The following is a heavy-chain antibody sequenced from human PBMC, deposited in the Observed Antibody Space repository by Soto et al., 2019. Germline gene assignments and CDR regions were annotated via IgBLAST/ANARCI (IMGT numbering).Heavy chain of an antibody. CDR2: IPSRGRP. V-gene: IGHV4-30-4*01. Sequence: QVQLRESGPGLVKPSQTLSLTGSVSGASVAGGSYYWSWVRQPPGTGLEWIGYIPSRGRPFYNPSLTSRGTISAATSKNQLSLQLTSVTAADTAVYYCARDTYSGYDFGLWGQATLVTVPS. D-gene: IGHD5-12*01. J-gene: IGHJ5*02. CDR3: ARDTYSGYDFGL. CDR1: GASVAGGSYY.